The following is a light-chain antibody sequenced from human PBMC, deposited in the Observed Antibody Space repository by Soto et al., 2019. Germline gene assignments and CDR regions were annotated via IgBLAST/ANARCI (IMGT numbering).Light chain of an antibody. CDR3: QQYDSYSVT. J-gene: IGKJ3*01. Sequence: DIQLTQSPSTLSASLGDRVTITCRASQISEDFLAWFQQKPGQAPKLLVFDTSKLAKGVPSRFSGGTSGSDFTLTISGLQPDDFGTYYCQQYDSYSVTFGPGTKLDVK. V-gene: IGKV1-5*01. CDR2: DTS. CDR1: QISEDF.